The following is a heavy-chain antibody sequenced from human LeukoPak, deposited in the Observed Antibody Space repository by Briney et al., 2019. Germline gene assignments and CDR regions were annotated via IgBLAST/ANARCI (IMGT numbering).Heavy chain of an antibody. CDR1: GYTLTELS. V-gene: IGHV1-24*01. D-gene: IGHD2-2*01. Sequence: ASVKVSCKVSGYTLTELSMHWVRQAPGKGLEWMGGFDPEDGETIYAQKFQGRVTMTEDTSTDTAYMELSSLRSEDTAVYYCAGIDCSSTSCYYSRFYGMDVWGQGTTVTVSS. CDR3: AGIDCSSTSCYYSRFYGMDV. CDR2: FDPEDGET. J-gene: IGHJ6*02.